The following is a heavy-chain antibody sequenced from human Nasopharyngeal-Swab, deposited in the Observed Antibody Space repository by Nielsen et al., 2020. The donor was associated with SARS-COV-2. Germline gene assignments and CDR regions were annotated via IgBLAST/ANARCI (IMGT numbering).Heavy chain of an antibody. Sequence: WIRQPPGKGLEWIGEINHSGSTNYNPSLKSRVTISVDTSKNQFSLKLSPVTAADTAVYYCARGSEGGIAARQPNFDYWGQGTLVTVSS. CDR2: INHSGST. V-gene: IGHV4-34*01. CDR3: ARGSEGGIAARQPNFDY. J-gene: IGHJ4*02. D-gene: IGHD6-6*01.